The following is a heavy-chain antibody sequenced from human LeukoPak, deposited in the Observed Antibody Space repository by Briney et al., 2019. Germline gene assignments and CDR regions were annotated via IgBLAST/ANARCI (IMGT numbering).Heavy chain of an antibody. D-gene: IGHD2-2*01. Sequence: GESLKISCKGSGYSFTTYRIGWVRQMPGKGLEWMGIIYPGDSDTRYSPSFQGQVTISADKSISTAYLQWSSLKASDTAMYYCARLSIVVVPAANNWLDPWGQGTLVTVSS. CDR2: IYPGDSDT. V-gene: IGHV5-51*01. CDR1: GYSFTTYR. CDR3: ARLSIVVVPAANNWLDP. J-gene: IGHJ5*02.